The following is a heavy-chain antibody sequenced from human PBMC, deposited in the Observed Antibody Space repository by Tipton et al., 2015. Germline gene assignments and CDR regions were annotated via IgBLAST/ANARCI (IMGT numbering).Heavy chain of an antibody. D-gene: IGHD6-13*01. J-gene: IGHJ6*02. CDR3: ARVSPRYSSTYYNYCYGMDV. CDR2: LIPIFATA. V-gene: IGHV1-69*01. CDR1: GGIFSTYA. Sequence: QLVQSGAEVKKPGSSVKVSCKASGGIFSTYAINWVRQAPGQGLEWMGGLIPIFATADYAQKFQGRVTITADESTSTAYMELSSLRSEDTAVYYCARVSPRYSSTYYNYCYGMDVWGQGTTVTVSS.